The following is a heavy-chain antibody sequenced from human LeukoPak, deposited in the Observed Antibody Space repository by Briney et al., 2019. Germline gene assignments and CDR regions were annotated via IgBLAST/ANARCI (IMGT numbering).Heavy chain of an antibody. CDR3: ARGGGYCSSTSCYLSPEFDF. Sequence: PGGSLRLSCAASGFNLDYHAMHWVRQAPGKGLEWMALISFDGREKNYADSVKGRFTISRDNSKNTLYLQMSSLGAEDAAVYYCARGGGYCSSTSCYLSPEFDFWGQGTLVTVSS. CDR2: ISFDGREK. V-gene: IGHV3-30*15. D-gene: IGHD2-2*01. CDR1: GFNLDYHA. J-gene: IGHJ4*02.